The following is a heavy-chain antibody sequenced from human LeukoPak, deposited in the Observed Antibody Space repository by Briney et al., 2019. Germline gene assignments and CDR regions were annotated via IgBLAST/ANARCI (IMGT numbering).Heavy chain of an antibody. J-gene: IGHJ4*02. CDR3: ARGYGSGGSAFDY. CDR2: ISYDGSNK. CDR1: GFSFSRFA. V-gene: IGHV3-30-3*01. D-gene: IGHD3-10*01. Sequence: QPGRSLRLSCAASGFSFSRFAMHWVRQAPGKGLEWVAIISYDGSNKYYADSVKGRFTISRDNSKNTLYVQMNSLRVEDTAVFYCARGYGSGGSAFDYWGQGTLVTVSS.